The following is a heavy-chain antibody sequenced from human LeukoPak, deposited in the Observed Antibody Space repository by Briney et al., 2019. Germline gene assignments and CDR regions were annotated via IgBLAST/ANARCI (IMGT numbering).Heavy chain of an antibody. V-gene: IGHV5-51*01. J-gene: IGHJ4*02. CDR1: GYIFTSYW. CDR3: ARQGWAGYNAKYYFDS. CDR2: IYTGDSDT. Sequence: GESLQISCKGSGYIFTSYWIGWVRQMPGKGLEWMVIIYTGDSDTRYRPSFQGQVTILADKSISTAYLHWSSLKASDTAMYYCARQGWAGYNAKYYFDSWGQGTLVTVSS. D-gene: IGHD5-24*01.